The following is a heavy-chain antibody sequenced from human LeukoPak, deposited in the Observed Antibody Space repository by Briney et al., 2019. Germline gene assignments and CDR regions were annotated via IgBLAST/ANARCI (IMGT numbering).Heavy chain of an antibody. CDR2: INPNSGGT. D-gene: IGHD5-18*01. J-gene: IGHJ4*02. CDR1: GYTFTGYY. Sequence: ASVKVSCKASGYTFTGYYMHWVRQAPGQGLEWMGWINPNSGGTNYAQKFQGRVTMTRDTSISTACMELSRLRSDDTVVYYCARGLRGYSYVTEVYYFDYWGQGTLATVSS. CDR3: ARGLRGYSYVTEVYYFDY. V-gene: IGHV1-2*02.